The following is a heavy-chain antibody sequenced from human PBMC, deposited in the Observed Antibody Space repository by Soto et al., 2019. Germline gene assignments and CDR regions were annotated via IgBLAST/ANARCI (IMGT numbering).Heavy chain of an antibody. D-gene: IGHD3-22*01. J-gene: IGHJ4*02. V-gene: IGHV3-74*01. Sequence: EVQLVESGGDLVQPGGSLRLSCAASGFTFSTYWMHWVRQAPGKGLLWVSRIKTDGTYATYADSVKGRFTISRDNAKNTLYLQMDSLRVEDAAVYYCAAGGSGYYATGGQGTLVTVSS. CDR1: GFTFSTYW. CDR2: IKTDGTYA. CDR3: AAGGSGYYAT.